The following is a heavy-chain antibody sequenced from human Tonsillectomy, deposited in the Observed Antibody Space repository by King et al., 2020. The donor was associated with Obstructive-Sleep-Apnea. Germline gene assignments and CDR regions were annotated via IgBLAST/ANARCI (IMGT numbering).Heavy chain of an antibody. Sequence: DVQLVESGGGLVQPGGSLRLSCAASGFTFSNYWLHWVRQAPGKGLVWVSRIKYDGSSTNYADSVKGRFTISRDNAKNTLYLQMNSLRAEDTAVYYCVRGCDITWCHDSWGQGTLVTVSS. CDR1: GFTFSNYW. V-gene: IGHV3-74*01. CDR2: IKYDGSST. D-gene: IGHD2-8*02. CDR3: VRGCDITWCHDS. J-gene: IGHJ4*02.